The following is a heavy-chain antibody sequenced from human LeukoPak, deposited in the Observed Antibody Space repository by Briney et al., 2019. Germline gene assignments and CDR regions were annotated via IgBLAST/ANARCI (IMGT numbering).Heavy chain of an antibody. CDR3: ARRGMRFGELSKYYYYYYMDV. CDR2: INHSGST. Sequence: NPSETLSLTCTVSGYSISSGYYWGWIRQPPGKGLEWIGEINHSGSTNYNPSLKSRVTISVDTSKNQFSLKLSSVTAADTAVYYCARRGMRFGELSKYYYYYYMDVWGKGTTVTISS. D-gene: IGHD3-10*01. CDR1: GYSISSGYY. J-gene: IGHJ6*03. V-gene: IGHV4-38-2*02.